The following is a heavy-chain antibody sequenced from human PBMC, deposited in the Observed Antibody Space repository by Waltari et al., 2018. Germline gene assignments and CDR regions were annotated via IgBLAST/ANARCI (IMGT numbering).Heavy chain of an antibody. V-gene: IGHV2-5*01. J-gene: IGHJ3*02. CDR2: IYWNDDK. D-gene: IGHD3-22*01. Sequence: QITLKESGPTLVKPTQTLTLTCTFSWFSLSTSGVGVGWIRQPPGQALEWLALIYWNDDKRYSPSLKSRLTITKDTSKNQVVLTTTNMEPVDTATYYCAHMPYDSSGYYSRGAFDIWGQGTMVTVSS. CDR3: AHMPYDSSGYYSRGAFDI. CDR1: WFSLSTSGVG.